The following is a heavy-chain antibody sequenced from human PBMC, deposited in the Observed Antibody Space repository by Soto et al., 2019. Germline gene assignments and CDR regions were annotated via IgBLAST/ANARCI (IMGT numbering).Heavy chain of an antibody. D-gene: IGHD6-13*01. CDR2: INTGNGNT. Sequence: QAQLVQSGAEVKKPGASVTVSCRASGYSFTTYAIRWVRQAPGQRLEWMGWINTGNGNTRYSQKFQGRVTITRDTSASTAYMELSSLRSEDTAVYYCARVSIAAAPSLDYWGQGTLVTVSS. CDR3: ARVSIAAAPSLDY. CDR1: GYSFTTYA. J-gene: IGHJ4*02. V-gene: IGHV1-3*04.